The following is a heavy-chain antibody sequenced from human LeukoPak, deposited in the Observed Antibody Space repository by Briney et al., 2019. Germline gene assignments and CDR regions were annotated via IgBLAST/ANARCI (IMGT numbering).Heavy chain of an antibody. V-gene: IGHV5-51*01. CDR1: GYSFTSYW. D-gene: IGHD1-26*01. CDR2: IYPGDSDT. J-gene: IGHJ5*02. Sequence: GESLKISCKGSGYSFTSYWIGWVRQMPGKGLEWMGIIYPGDSDTRYSPSFQGQVTISADKSISTAYLQWSSLKASDTAMYYCARLSGSHYRSTYNWFDPWGQGTLVTVSS. CDR3: ARLSGSHYRSTYNWFDP.